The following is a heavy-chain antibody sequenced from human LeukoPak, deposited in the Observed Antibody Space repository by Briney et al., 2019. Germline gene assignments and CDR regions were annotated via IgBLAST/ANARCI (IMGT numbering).Heavy chain of an antibody. D-gene: IGHD3-10*01. CDR1: GYTFTSYD. CDR3: ARGNVLLWFGELSHFDY. V-gene: IGHV1-8*03. Sequence: ASVKVSCKASGYTFTSYDINWVRRATGQGLEWMGWMNPNSGNTGYAQKFQSRVTITRNTSISTAYMELSSLRSEDTAVYYCARGNVLLWFGELSHFDYWGQGTLVTVSS. J-gene: IGHJ4*02. CDR2: MNPNSGNT.